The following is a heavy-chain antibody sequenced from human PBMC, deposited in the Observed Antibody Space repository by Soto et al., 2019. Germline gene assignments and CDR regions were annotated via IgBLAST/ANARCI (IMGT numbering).Heavy chain of an antibody. CDR3: ARDRAYQPGGYYYYGMEV. J-gene: IGHJ6*02. Sequence: SEPLSLTYTVSGGSISSGDYYWSWIRQPPGKGLEWIGYIYYSGSTYYNPSLKSRVTISVDTSKNQFSLKLSSVTAADTAVYYCARDRAYQPGGYYYYGMEVWGQGTTVTVSS. V-gene: IGHV4-30-4*01. D-gene: IGHD2-2*01. CDR1: GGSISSGDYY. CDR2: IYYSGST.